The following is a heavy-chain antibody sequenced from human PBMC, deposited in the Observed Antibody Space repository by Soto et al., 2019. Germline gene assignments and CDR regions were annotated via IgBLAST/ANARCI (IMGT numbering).Heavy chain of an antibody. CDR1: GGTFSSYA. J-gene: IGHJ6*02. CDR2: IIPIFGTI. D-gene: IGHD4-17*01. CDR3: ARGDYVGNSGYYYYYGMDV. Sequence: GASVKVSCKASGGTFSSYAISWVRQAPGQGLEWMGGIIPIFGTINYAQRFQGRVTITADESTSTAYMELSSLRSEDTAVYYCARGDYVGNSGYYYYYGMDVWGQGTTVTVSS. V-gene: IGHV1-69*13.